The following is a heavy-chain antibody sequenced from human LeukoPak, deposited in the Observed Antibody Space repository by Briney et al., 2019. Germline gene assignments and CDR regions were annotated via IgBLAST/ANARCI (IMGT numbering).Heavy chain of an antibody. CDR1: GYTFTSYD. D-gene: IGHD3-22*01. Sequence: ASVKVSCKASGYTFTSYDINWVRQATGQGLEWMGWMNPNSGNTGYAQKFQGRVTITRNTSISTAYMELSSLRSEDTAVYYCARGSPISYYDCSGYYPDYWGQGTLVTVSS. V-gene: IGHV1-8*03. CDR3: ARGSPISYYDCSGYYPDY. CDR2: MNPNSGNT. J-gene: IGHJ4*02.